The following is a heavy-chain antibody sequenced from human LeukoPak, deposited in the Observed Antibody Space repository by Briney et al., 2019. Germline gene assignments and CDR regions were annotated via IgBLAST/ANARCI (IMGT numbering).Heavy chain of an antibody. V-gene: IGHV4-38-2*02. Sequence: PSETLSLTCTVSGYSISSGYYWGWIRQPPGKGLEWIGSIYHSGSTYYNPSLKSRVTISVDTSKNQFSLKLSSVTAADTAVYYCARDGGYDYYYYMDVWGKGTTVTASS. CDR1: GYSISSGYY. CDR2: IYHSGST. J-gene: IGHJ6*03. CDR3: ARDGGYDYYYYMDV. D-gene: IGHD3-16*01.